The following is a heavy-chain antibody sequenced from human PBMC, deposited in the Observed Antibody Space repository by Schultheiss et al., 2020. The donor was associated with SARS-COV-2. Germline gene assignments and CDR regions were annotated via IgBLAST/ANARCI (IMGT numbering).Heavy chain of an antibody. D-gene: IGHD6-6*01. CDR2: IYYRGDT. J-gene: IGHJ4*02. V-gene: IGHV4-39*01. Sequence: SQTLSLTCTVSGGSISSSSYYWGWIRQPPGKGLEWIGTIYYRGDTDYNPSLKSRVTISMDTSKNQISLSLTSVTAADTAVYYCARQISSSSPRVDYWGQGTLVTVAS. CDR3: ARQISSSSPRVDY. CDR1: GGSISSSSYY.